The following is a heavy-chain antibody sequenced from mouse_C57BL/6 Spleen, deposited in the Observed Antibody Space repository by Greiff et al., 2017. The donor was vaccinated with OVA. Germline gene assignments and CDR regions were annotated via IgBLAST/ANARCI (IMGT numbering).Heavy chain of an antibody. CDR3: VKSSGYPYYFDY. V-gene: IGHV1-64*01. J-gene: IGHJ2*01. CDR1: GYTFTSYW. D-gene: IGHD3-2*02. Sequence: QVQLQQPGAELVKPGASVKLSCKASGYTFTSYWMHWVKQRPGQDLEWIGMIHPNSGSTNYNEKFKSKATLTVDKSSSTAYMQLSSLTSEDSAVYYCVKSSGYPYYFDYWGQGTTLTVSS. CDR2: IHPNSGST.